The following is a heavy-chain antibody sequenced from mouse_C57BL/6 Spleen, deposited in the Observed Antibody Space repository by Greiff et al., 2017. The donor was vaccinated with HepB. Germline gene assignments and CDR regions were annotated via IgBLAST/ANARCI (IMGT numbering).Heavy chain of an antibody. D-gene: IGHD1-1*01. V-gene: IGHV1-82*01. CDR3: ARSGSSYDYFDY. J-gene: IGHJ2*01. CDR2: IYPGDGDT. Sequence: LQESGPELVKPGASVKISCKASGYAFSSSWMNWVKQRPGKGLEWIGRIYPGDGDTNYNGKFKGKATLTADKSSSTAYMQLSSLTSEDSAVYFCARSGSSYDYFDYWGQCTTLTVSS. CDR1: GYAFSSSW.